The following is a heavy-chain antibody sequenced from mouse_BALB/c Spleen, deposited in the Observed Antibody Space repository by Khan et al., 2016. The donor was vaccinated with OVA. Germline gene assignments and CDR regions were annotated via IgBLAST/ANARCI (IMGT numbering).Heavy chain of an antibody. CDR3: ARIYGGDFDY. V-gene: IGHV3-2*02. CDR1: GYSITSDYA. Sequence: EVQLQESGPGLVKPSQSLSLTCTATGYSITSDYAWYWIRQFPGNKLEWMGYISYSGNTKYNTSLKSRISITRDTSKNQFFLQLNSVTTEDTATYYCARIYGGDFDYWGQGTTLTVSS. D-gene: IGHD1-1*01. CDR2: ISYSGNT. J-gene: IGHJ2*01.